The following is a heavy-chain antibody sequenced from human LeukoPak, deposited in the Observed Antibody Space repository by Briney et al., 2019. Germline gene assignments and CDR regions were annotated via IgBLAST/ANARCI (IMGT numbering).Heavy chain of an antibody. Sequence: ASVKVSCKASGYTFTSYDINWVRQATGQGLEWMGWMNPNSGNTGYAQKFQGRVTITRDTSISTAYMELSSLRSEDTAVYYCARGDGYSSGWYYGYWGQGTLVTVSS. V-gene: IGHV1-8*03. CDR2: MNPNSGNT. CDR3: ARGDGYSSGWYYGY. D-gene: IGHD6-19*01. J-gene: IGHJ4*02. CDR1: GYTFTSYD.